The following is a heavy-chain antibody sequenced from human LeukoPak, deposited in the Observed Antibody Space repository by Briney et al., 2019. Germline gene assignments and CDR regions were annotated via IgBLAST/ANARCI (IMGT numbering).Heavy chain of an antibody. CDR3: AANILAAAGTSAFDY. J-gene: IGHJ4*02. CDR2: INPNSGGT. D-gene: IGHD6-13*01. V-gene: IGHV1-2*02. CDR1: GYTFTAYY. Sequence: RASVKVSCKASGYTFTAYYVHWVRQAPGQGLEWMGWINPNSGGTNYAQRFQGRVTMTRDTSISTAYMELSRLRSDDTAVYYCAANILAAAGTSAFDYWGQGTLVTVSS.